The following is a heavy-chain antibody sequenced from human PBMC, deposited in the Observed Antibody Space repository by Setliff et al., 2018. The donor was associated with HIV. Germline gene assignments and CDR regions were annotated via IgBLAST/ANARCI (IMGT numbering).Heavy chain of an antibody. CDR3: ATSEWELIDFDY. CDR1: GVSITSGGYY. Sequence: SETLSLTCTVSGVSITSGGYYWSWIRQPAGKRLEWIGRVYISGTTHYNPSLKSRVTMSVDTSKSQFSLNLNSVTAADTAVYFCATSEWELIDFDYWGQGTLVTVSS. D-gene: IGHD1-26*01. V-gene: IGHV4-61*02. J-gene: IGHJ4*02. CDR2: VYISGTT.